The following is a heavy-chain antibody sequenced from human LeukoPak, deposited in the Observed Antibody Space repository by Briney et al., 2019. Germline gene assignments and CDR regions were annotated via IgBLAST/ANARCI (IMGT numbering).Heavy chain of an antibody. Sequence: SETLSLTCAVYGGSFSGYYWSWIRQPPGKGLEWIGEINHSGSTNYNPSLKSRVTISVDTSKNQFSLKLSSVTAADTAVYYCARLRGALRSMGYFQHWGQGTLVTVSS. CDR1: GGSFSGYY. CDR3: ARLRGALRSMGYFQH. CDR2: INHSGST. J-gene: IGHJ1*01. D-gene: IGHD3-3*01. V-gene: IGHV4-34*01.